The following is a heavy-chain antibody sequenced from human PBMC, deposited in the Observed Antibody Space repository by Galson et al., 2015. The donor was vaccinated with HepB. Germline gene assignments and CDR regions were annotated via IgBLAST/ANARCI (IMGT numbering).Heavy chain of an antibody. CDR2: ISGSGGST. V-gene: IGHV3-23*01. J-gene: IGHJ2*01. Sequence: SLRLSCAASGFTFNTYAMSWVRQAPGKGLEWVSGISGSGGSTYYADSVKGRFTISRDNSKNTLYLQMNSLRAEDTAVYYCAKYGGGWYFESDYWYFDLWGRGTLVTVSS. D-gene: IGHD6-19*01. CDR3: AKYGGGWYFESDYWYFDL. CDR1: GFTFNTYA.